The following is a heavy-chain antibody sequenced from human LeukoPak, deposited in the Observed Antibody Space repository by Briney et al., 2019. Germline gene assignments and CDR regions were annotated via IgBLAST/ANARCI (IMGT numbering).Heavy chain of an antibody. CDR1: GYTFTSYD. Sequence: GASVKVSCKASGYTFTSYDINWVRQATGQGLEWMGWMNPNSGNTGYAQKFQGRATMTRNTSISTAYMELSSLRSEDTAVYYCARGWREIYYYYGMDVWGQGTTVTVSS. CDR2: MNPNSGNT. CDR3: ARGWREIYYYYGMDV. D-gene: IGHD1-26*01. J-gene: IGHJ6*02. V-gene: IGHV1-8*01.